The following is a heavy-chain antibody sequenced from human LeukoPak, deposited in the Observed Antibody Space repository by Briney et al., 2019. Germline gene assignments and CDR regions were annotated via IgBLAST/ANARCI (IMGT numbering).Heavy chain of an antibody. J-gene: IGHJ6*03. Sequence: ASVKVSCKASGYTFTNYYMHWVRQAPGQGLEWMGWMNPNSGNTGYAQKFQGRVTITRNTSISTAYMELSSLRSEDTAVYYCARGLEERTKDYYYYYMDVWGKGTTVTVSS. D-gene: IGHD1-1*01. CDR2: MNPNSGNT. V-gene: IGHV1-8*03. CDR1: GYTFTNYY. CDR3: ARGLEERTKDYYYYYMDV.